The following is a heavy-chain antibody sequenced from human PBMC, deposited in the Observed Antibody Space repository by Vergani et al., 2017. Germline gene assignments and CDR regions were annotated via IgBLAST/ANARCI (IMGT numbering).Heavy chain of an antibody. V-gene: IGHV3-11*04. J-gene: IGHJ6*02. Sequence: VQLWESGGALVQPGGSLRLSCAASGFTFGDYYMAWIRLAPGKGLEWVAFIGSSGPYINYADSVKGRFIISRDNTNNSLFLQLRSLRAEDAAVYYCARDCTIGGCPDNYGMDVWRQGATVTVSS. CDR3: ARDCTIGGCPDNYGMDV. CDR2: IGSSGPYI. D-gene: IGHD2-8*01. CDR1: GFTFGDYY.